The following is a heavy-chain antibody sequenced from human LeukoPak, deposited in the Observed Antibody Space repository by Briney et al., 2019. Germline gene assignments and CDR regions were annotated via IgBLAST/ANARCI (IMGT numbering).Heavy chain of an antibody. D-gene: IGHD3-16*01. CDR1: GYSFTSYL. CDR3: ARAGDHFDY. J-gene: IGHJ4*02. Sequence: GESLKFSCKASGYSFTSYLIGWVRPMRGKGGEWIGIIYPGDTPTSYSPSIQAQVTISADKSISTAYLQWSSLKASDTAMYYCARAGDHFDYWGQGTLVTVSS. CDR2: IYPGDTPT. V-gene: IGHV5-51*01.